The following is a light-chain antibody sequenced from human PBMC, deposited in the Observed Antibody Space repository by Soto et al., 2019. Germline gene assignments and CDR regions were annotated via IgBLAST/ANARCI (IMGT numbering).Light chain of an antibody. CDR3: QQRTNWPLT. J-gene: IGKJ4*01. Sequence: EIVLTQSPATLSLSSGERATLSCRASQSVDSYLAWYQQKPGQAPRLLIYDASNRATGIPARFSGSGSGTDFTLTISSLEPEDFEVYYCQQRTNWPLTFGGGTKVEIK. V-gene: IGKV3-11*01. CDR2: DAS. CDR1: QSVDSY.